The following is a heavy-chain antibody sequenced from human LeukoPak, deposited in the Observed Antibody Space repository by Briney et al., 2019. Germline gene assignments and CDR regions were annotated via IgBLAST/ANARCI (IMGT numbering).Heavy chain of an antibody. J-gene: IGHJ4*02. D-gene: IGHD5-12*01. CDR1: GGSISSGGYY. Sequence: SETLPLTCTASGGSISSGGYYWSWIRQHPGKGLEWIGYIYYSGSTYYNPSLKSRVTISVDTSKNQFSLKLSSVTAADTAVYYCARSGGYDYYLTFDYWGQGTLVTVSS. CDR3: ARSGGYDYYLTFDY. CDR2: IYYSGST. V-gene: IGHV4-31*03.